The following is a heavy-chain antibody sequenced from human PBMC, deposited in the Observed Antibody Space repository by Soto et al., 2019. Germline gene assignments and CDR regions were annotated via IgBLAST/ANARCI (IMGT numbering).Heavy chain of an antibody. D-gene: IGHD2-2*01. CDR2: ISGSGGST. Sequence: GESLKISCAASGFTFSSYAMSWVRQAPGKGLEWVSAISGSGGSTYYADSVKGRFTISRDNSKNTLYLQMNSLRAEDTAVYYCAKAMEYQLLLGGYYYYYGMDVWGQGTTVTVSS. CDR3: AKAMEYQLLLGGYYYYYGMDV. CDR1: GFTFSSYA. V-gene: IGHV3-23*01. J-gene: IGHJ6*02.